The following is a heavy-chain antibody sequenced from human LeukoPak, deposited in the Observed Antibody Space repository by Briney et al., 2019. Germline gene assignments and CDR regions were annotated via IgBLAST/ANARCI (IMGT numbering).Heavy chain of an antibody. J-gene: IGHJ3*02. CDR3: AKVVGYGAFDI. CDR1: GFTFSSYE. V-gene: IGHV3-23*01. D-gene: IGHD1-26*01. CDR2: ISGSGGST. Sequence: PGGSLRRACAASGFTFSSYELNWVRQAPRKGLEWVSAISGSGGSTYYADSVKGRFTISRDNSKNTLYLQMNSLRAEDTAVYYCAKVVGYGAFDIWGQGTMVTVSS.